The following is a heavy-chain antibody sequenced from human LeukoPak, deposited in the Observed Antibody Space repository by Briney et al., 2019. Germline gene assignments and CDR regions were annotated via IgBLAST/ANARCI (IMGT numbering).Heavy chain of an antibody. CDR2: IRSKAYGGTT. Sequence: GGSLRLSCTTSGFTFGDYAMSWFRQAPGKGLEWVGFIRSKAYGGTTECAASVKGRFTISRDDSKNIAYLQMNSLKTEDTALYYCTRGGWTVDYWGQGALVTVSS. V-gene: IGHV3-49*03. CDR3: TRGGWTVDY. CDR1: GFTFGDYA. D-gene: IGHD3/OR15-3a*01. J-gene: IGHJ4*02.